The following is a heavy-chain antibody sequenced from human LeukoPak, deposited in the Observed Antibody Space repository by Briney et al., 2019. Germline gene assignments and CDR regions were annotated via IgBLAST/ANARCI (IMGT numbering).Heavy chain of an antibody. V-gene: IGHV3-23*01. Sequence: GGSLRLSCAASGFTFSSYAMSWVRQAPGKGLEWVSAISGSGGSTYYADSVKGRFTISRDNSKNTLYLQMNSLRAEDTAVYYCATTMFWSGYYADYWGQGTLVTVSS. CDR2: ISGSGGST. J-gene: IGHJ4*02. CDR3: ATTMFWSGYYADY. CDR1: GFTFSSYA. D-gene: IGHD3-3*01.